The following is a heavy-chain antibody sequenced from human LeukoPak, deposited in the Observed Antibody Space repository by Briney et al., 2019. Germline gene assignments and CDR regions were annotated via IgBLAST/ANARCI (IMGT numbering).Heavy chain of an antibody. CDR1: GFTFSSYG. J-gene: IGHJ1*01. Sequence: GRSLRLSCAASGFTFSSYGMHWVRQAPGKGLEWVAVIWYDGSNKYYADSVKGRFTISRDNSKNTLYLQMNSLRAEDTAVYYCAKGGDYYDSSGCKGYFQHWGQGTLVTVSS. CDR2: IWYDGSNK. D-gene: IGHD3-22*01. V-gene: IGHV3-33*06. CDR3: AKGGDYYDSSGCKGYFQH.